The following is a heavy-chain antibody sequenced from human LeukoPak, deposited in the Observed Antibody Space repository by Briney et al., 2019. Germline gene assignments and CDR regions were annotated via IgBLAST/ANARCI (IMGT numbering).Heavy chain of an antibody. D-gene: IGHD1-26*01. CDR1: GFIFSDYA. CDR2: ISKSADGM. CDR3: AKHNGWELHNYRFDY. Sequence: GGSLRLSCAASGFIFSDYAMSWVRQAPGKGLEWVSTISKSADGMFYADSAKGRFTISRDNSENTLYLQLNTLRAEDTAVYYCAKHNGWELHNYRFDYWGQGTLVTVSS. J-gene: IGHJ4*02. V-gene: IGHV3-23*01.